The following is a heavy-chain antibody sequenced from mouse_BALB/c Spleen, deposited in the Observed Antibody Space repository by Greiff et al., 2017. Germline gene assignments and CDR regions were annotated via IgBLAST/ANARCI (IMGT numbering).Heavy chain of an antibody. Sequence: EVKLVESGPELVKPGASVKISCKASGYTFTDYNMHWVKQSHGKSLEWIGYIYPYNGGTGYNQKFKSKATLTVDNSSSTAYMELRSLTSEDSAVYYCARWGYYGPYAMDYWGQGTSVTVSS. J-gene: IGHJ4*01. CDR3: ARWGYYGPYAMDY. D-gene: IGHD1-2*01. CDR1: GYTFTDYN. V-gene: IGHV1S29*02. CDR2: IYPYNGGT.